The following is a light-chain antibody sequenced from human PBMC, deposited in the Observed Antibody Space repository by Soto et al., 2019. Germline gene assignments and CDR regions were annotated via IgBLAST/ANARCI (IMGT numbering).Light chain of an antibody. J-gene: IGLJ2*01. V-gene: IGLV1-44*01. CDR2: SNT. Sequence: QLVLTQPPSASGTPGQTIAISCSGGSSNIGSHTVNWYQQLPGTAPRLLIYSNTQRPSGVPDRFSGSESGTSASLAISGLQSEYEGDYYCAAWDDSLNGVVFGGGTKLTVL. CDR1: SSNIGSHT. CDR3: AAWDDSLNGVV.